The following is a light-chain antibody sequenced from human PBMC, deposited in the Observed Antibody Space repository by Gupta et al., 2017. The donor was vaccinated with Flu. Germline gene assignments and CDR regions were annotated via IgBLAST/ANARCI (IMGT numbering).Light chain of an antibody. V-gene: IGKV1-12*01. J-gene: IGKJ1*01. CDR2: AVS. Sequence: GERVLISCRARKGIGRWLAWYQQKPGQAPKLLIYAVSSLLDGVPLRFSGSGSGTDFTLTISRVQPDDVATYHCQQSDSFPWTFGQGTKVEIK. CDR3: QQSDSFPWT. CDR1: KGIGRW.